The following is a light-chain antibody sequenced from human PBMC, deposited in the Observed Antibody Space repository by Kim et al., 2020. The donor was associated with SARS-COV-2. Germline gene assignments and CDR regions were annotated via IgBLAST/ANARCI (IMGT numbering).Light chain of an antibody. CDR2: GKN. CDR3: DSWDSSGNHPV. J-gene: IGLJ3*02. V-gene: IGLV3-19*02. Sequence: SSELTQDPAVSVALGQTVRITCQGDSLRSYYANWYQLKPRQAPVRVIYGKNNRPSGIPDRFSGSSSGDTASLTITGAQAEDEADYYCDSWDSSGNHPVFGGGTQLTVL. CDR1: SLRSYY.